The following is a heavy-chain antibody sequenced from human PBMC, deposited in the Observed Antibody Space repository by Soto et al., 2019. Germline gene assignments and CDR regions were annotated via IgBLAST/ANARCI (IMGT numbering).Heavy chain of an antibody. CDR2: ISAHKGNT. Sequence: QVHLVQSGAEVKKPGASVKVSCKASGYTFTSYGITWVRQAPGQGLEWRGWISAHKGNTDYPQKLQGRVIVTRDTSTSTAYMELRSLRSDDTAVYYCARGRYGDYWGQGALVTVSS. CDR1: GYTFTSYG. D-gene: IGHD1-1*01. J-gene: IGHJ4*02. CDR3: ARGRYGDY. V-gene: IGHV1-18*01.